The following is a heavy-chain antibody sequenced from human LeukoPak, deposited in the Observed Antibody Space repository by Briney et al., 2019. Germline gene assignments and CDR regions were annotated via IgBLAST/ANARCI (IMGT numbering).Heavy chain of an antibody. D-gene: IGHD2-8*01. CDR1: GLTLTTIY. CDR2: LYPGGDRA. CDR3: ASEVPRTSRFDH. V-gene: IGHV1-46*01. Sequence: GASVKVSCKASGLTLTTIYMHWVRQAPGQGLEWMAVLYPGGDRAIYAQRFQGRLTLTRDTSTNTVYMEVSSLAFEDTAVYYCASEVPRTSRFDHWGQGTLVTVSS. J-gene: IGHJ4*02.